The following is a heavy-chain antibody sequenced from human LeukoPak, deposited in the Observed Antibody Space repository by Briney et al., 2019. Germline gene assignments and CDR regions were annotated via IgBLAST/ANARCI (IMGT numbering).Heavy chain of an antibody. V-gene: IGHV3-9*01. D-gene: IGHD4-23*01. CDR2: ISWNSGSI. CDR3: AKQGKLLHYFDY. Sequence: GGSLRLSCAASGFTFSSYSMNWVRQAPGKGLEWVSGISWNSGSIGYADSMKGRFTISRDNAKNSLYLQMNSLRAEDTALYYCAKQGKLLHYFDYWGQGTLVTVSS. CDR1: GFTFSSYS. J-gene: IGHJ4*02.